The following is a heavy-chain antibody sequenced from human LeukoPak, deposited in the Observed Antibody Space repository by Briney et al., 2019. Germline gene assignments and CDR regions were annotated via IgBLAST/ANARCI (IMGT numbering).Heavy chain of an antibody. CDR1: GYTFTGYY. CDR3: ARGFLWFGGPDAFDI. CDR2: INSNSGGT. Sequence: SVTVSFKASGYTFTGYYMHWVRQAPGQGLEWMGWINSNSGGTKYVQKFQGRVTMTRDTSISTAYMELSRLRSDDTAVYYCARGFLWFGGPDAFDIWGLGTMLTVSS. D-gene: IGHD3-10*01. V-gene: IGHV1-2*02. J-gene: IGHJ3*02.